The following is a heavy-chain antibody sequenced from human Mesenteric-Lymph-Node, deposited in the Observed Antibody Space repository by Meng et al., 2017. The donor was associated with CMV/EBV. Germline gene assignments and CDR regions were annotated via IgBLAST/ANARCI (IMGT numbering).Heavy chain of an antibody. V-gene: IGHV3-7*01. Sequence: GGSLRLSCVASGFTFSSYAMSWVRPAPGKGLEWVANIKQDGSEKYYVDSVKGRFTISRDNAKNSLYLQMNSLRAEDTAVYYCARARYGSGSYSCDYWGQGTMVTVSS. CDR3: ARARYGSGSYSCDY. CDR2: IKQDGSEK. D-gene: IGHD3-10*01. J-gene: IGHJ4*03. CDR1: GFTFSSYA.